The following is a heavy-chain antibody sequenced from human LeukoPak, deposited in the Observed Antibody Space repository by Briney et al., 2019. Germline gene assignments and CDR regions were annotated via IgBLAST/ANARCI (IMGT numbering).Heavy chain of an antibody. D-gene: IGHD4-23*01. Sequence: SETLSLTCTVSGGSITTVGYYWSWIRQPAGKGLEWIGRIYTSRSTNYNPALQSRVTISVDTSKNQFSLKLSSVTAADTAVYYCARGGLSTVVLADAFDIWGQGTMVTVSS. J-gene: IGHJ3*02. CDR2: IYTSRST. CDR3: ARGGLSTVVLADAFDI. CDR1: GGSITTVGYY. V-gene: IGHV4-61*02.